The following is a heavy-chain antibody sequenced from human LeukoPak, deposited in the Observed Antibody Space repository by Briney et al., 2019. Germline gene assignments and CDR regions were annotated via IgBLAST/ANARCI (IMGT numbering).Heavy chain of an antibody. CDR3: AKEKGIYCSSIDCSPGMDV. CDR1: GFTFSNYG. V-gene: IGHV3-30*18. Sequence: GRSLRLSCAASGFTFSNYGMHWVRQAPGKGLEWVAVISYDGSNKYYADSVKGRFTFSRDNSKNTLYLQLSSLRAEDTAVYYCAKEKGIYCSSIDCSPGMDVWGQGTTVTVSS. D-gene: IGHD2-2*01. J-gene: IGHJ6*02. CDR2: ISYDGSNK.